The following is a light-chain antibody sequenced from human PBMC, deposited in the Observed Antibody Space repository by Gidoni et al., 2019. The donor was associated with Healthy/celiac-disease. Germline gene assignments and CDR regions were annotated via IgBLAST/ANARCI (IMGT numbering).Light chain of an antibody. J-gene: IGKJ5*01. CDR3: MQSTGASGLT. CDR1: HILLHSDGKTY. V-gene: IGKV2D-29*01. Sequence: DIVMTQTQLSLSVTPGQPASTSCKSRHILLHSDGKTYLYWYLQKPGQPQQLLIYEVSIRFSGVPDRFSGSGSGTDFTLKISRVEAEDVGVYYCMQSTGASGLTFGQGTRLEIK. CDR2: EVS.